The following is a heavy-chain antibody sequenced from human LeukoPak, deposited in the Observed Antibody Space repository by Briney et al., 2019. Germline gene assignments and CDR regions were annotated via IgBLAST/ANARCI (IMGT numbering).Heavy chain of an antibody. CDR1: GFTFSSYA. J-gene: IGHJ4*02. CDR2: ISYDGSNE. CDR3: ARDGYNSPPLDY. D-gene: IGHD5-24*01. Sequence: PGRSLRLSCAASGFTFSSYAMHWVRQAPGKGLEWVAVISYDGSNEYYADSVKGRFTISRDNSKNTLYLQMNSLRAEDTAVYYCARDGYNSPPLDYWGQGTLVTVSS. V-gene: IGHV3-30-3*01.